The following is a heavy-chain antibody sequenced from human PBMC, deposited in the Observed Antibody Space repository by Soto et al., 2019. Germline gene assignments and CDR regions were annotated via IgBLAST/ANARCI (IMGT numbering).Heavy chain of an antibody. Sequence: SETLSLTCTVSGGSISSSSYYWGWIRQPPGKGLEWIGSIYYSGSTYYNPSLKSRVTMTEDTSTDTAYVELSSLRSEDTAVYYCATYSGYTTFAFDIWGQGTMVTVS. CDR1: GGSISSSSYY. V-gene: IGHV4-39*07. D-gene: IGHD5-12*01. J-gene: IGHJ3*02. CDR2: IYYSGST. CDR3: ATYSGYTTFAFDI.